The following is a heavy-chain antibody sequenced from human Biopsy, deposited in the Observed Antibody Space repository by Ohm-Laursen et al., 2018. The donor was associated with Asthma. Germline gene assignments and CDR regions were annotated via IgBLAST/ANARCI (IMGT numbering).Heavy chain of an antibody. CDR2: IYYSGRT. V-gene: IGHV4-39*02. Sequence: TLSLTCIVSGDAMSTSGSYWGWIRQSPGKGLEWIGSIYYSGRTYYNPSLESRVTISADTSKNHFSLKVTSETAADTAVYYCARAVSSSSYWYFDLWGRGDLVTVSS. CDR1: GDAMSTSGSY. CDR3: ARAVSSSSYWYFDL. D-gene: IGHD6-6*01. J-gene: IGHJ2*01.